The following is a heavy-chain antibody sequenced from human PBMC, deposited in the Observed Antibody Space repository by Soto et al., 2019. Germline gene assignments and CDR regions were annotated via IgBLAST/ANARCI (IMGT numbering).Heavy chain of an antibody. Sequence: PSETLSLTCAVYGGSFSGYYWSWIRKPPGKGLEWIGEINHSGSTNYNPSLKSRVTISVDTSKNQFSLKLSSVTAADTAVYYCARLSTYYYDSSGYNWGQGTLVTVSS. D-gene: IGHD3-22*01. CDR3: ARLSTYYYDSSGYN. CDR1: GGSFSGYY. V-gene: IGHV4-34*01. CDR2: INHSGST. J-gene: IGHJ4*02.